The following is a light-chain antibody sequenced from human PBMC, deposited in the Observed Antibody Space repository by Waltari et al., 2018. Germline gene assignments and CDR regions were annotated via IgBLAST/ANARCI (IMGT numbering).Light chain of an antibody. V-gene: IGKV3-15*01. J-gene: IGKJ4*01. CDR1: QSVSGY. CDR3: QQYNDWLAPT. Sequence: EIVLTQSPATLSLSPGERATLSCRASQSVSGYLAWYQQKPGQAPRLLIYSASTRVTGIPARFSGSGSGTEFTLTISSLQSEDFAVYHCQQYNDWLAPTFGGGTKVEI. CDR2: SAS.